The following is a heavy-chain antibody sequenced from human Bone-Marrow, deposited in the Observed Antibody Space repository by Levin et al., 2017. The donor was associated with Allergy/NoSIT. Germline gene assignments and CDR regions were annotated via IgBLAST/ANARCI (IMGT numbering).Heavy chain of an antibody. J-gene: IGHJ3*02. Sequence: SETLSLTCTVSGGSISSGDHYWSWIRQPAGTGLEWVVHIYSSGNTNYNPSLKSRVTISGDTSKNQFSLKLSSVTAADTAVYYCARSCSGGSCYGTAFDIWGQGTMVTVSS. CDR2: IYSSGNT. CDR1: GGSISSGDHY. D-gene: IGHD2-15*01. V-gene: IGHV4-61*09. CDR3: ARSCSGGSCYGTAFDI.